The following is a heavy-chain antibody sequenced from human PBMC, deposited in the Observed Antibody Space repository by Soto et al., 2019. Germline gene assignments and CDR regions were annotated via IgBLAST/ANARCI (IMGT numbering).Heavy chain of an antibody. D-gene: IGHD2-2*01. Sequence: SETLSLTCTVSGGSISSYYWSWIRQPPGKGLEWIGYIYYSGSTNYNPSLKSRVTISVDTSKNQFSLKLSSVTAADTAVYYCARSSYQLPFDYWGQGTLVTVSS. J-gene: IGHJ4*02. CDR2: IYYSGST. CDR1: GGSISSYY. CDR3: ARSSYQLPFDY. V-gene: IGHV4-59*01.